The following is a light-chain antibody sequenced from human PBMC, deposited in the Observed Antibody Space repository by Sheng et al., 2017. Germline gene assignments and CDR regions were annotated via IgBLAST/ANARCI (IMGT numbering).Light chain of an antibody. J-gene: IGLJ1*01. Sequence: QSALTQPASVSGTPGQSITISCTGTSSDVGTYNYVSWYQQHPGKAPKLMVSDVSNRPSGVSSRFSGSKSGTSASLAITGLQAEDEADYYCQSYDSSTYVFGTGTKVTVL. V-gene: IGLV2-14*03. CDR3: QSYDSSTYV. CDR2: DVS. CDR1: SSDVGTYNY.